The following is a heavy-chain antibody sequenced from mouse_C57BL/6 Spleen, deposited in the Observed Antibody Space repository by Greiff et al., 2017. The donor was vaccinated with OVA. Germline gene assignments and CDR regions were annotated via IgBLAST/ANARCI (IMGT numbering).Heavy chain of an antibody. V-gene: IGHV1-9*01. CDR3: ARRTAY. CDR1: GYTFTGYW. J-gene: IGHJ3*01. CDR2: IFPGSGST. Sequence: QVQLQQSGAELMKPGASVKLSCKATGYTFTGYWIEWVKQRPGHGLEWIGEIFPGSGSTNYNEKFKGKATLTADTSSNTAYMQLSSLTAEDSANYYCARRTAYWGQGTLVTVSA.